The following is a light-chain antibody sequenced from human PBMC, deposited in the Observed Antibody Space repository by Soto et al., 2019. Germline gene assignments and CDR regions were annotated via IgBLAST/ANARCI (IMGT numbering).Light chain of an antibody. J-gene: IGKJ2*01. Sequence: EIVLTQSPGTLYLSPGERATLSCRASQSISSNSLAWYQQKPGQAPRLLIDGASSRATGIPDRFSGSGSGKDFTLTISRMEPEDFAVYYCQQFGGSPLYTFGQGTKLEIK. CDR3: QQFGGSPLYT. CDR2: GAS. CDR1: QSISSNS. V-gene: IGKV3-20*01.